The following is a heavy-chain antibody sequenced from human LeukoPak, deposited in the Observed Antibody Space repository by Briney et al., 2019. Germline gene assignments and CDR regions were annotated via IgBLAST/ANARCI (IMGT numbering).Heavy chain of an antibody. CDR3: AREGDGYDYDH. Sequence: GGSLRLSCAASGFTFSSYWMHWVRQAPGKGLVWVSRMNSDRSSTSYADSVKGRFTISRDNAKNTLYLQMNSLRAEDTAVYYCAREGDGYDYDHWGQGTLVTVSS. J-gene: IGHJ4*02. V-gene: IGHV3-74*01. CDR1: GFTFSSYW. CDR2: MNSDRSST. D-gene: IGHD5-12*01.